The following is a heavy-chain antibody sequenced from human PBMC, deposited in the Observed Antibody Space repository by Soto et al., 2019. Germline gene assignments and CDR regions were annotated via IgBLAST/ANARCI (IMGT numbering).Heavy chain of an antibody. CDR1: GGTFSSYA. V-gene: IGHV1-69*06. Sequence: ASVKVSCKASGGTFSSYAISWVRQAPGQGLEWMGGIIPIFGTANYAQKFQGRVTMAADTSTDTAYMELSSLRSEDTAVYYCATGWLFIAVAEYAFDIWGQGTMVTVS. CDR2: IIPIFGTA. D-gene: IGHD6-19*01. CDR3: ATGWLFIAVAEYAFDI. J-gene: IGHJ3*02.